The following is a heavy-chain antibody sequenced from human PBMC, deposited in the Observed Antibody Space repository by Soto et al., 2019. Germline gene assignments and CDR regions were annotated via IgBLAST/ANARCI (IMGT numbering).Heavy chain of an antibody. V-gene: IGHV3-72*01. CDR1: GFMFSDHF. D-gene: IGHD6-19*01. CDR2: AKNKIGHYMT. Sequence: EVQLVESGGGLVQPGGSLRLSCAASGFMFSDHFMEWVRQAPGKGLEWVGRAKNKIGHYMTEYAASVKGRFTISRDESKNSLFLQMNSLETEDTAVYYCTSPQRSCSDWHYYWGQGTLVTVSS. CDR3: TSPQRSCSDWHYY. J-gene: IGHJ4*02.